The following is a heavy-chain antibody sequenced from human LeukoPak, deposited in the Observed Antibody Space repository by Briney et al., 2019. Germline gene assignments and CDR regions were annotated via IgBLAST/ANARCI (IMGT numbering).Heavy chain of an antibody. CDR1: GGSFSGYY. Sequence: ETLSLTCAVYGGSFSGYYWSWIRQPPGKGLEWVSSISSGRTYIYYADSVKGRFTISRDNAKKSLYLQMNSLRAEDTAVYFCARGESGATFDYWGQGTLVTVSS. J-gene: IGHJ4*02. D-gene: IGHD4-17*01. V-gene: IGHV3-21*01. CDR2: ISSGRTYI. CDR3: ARGESGATFDY.